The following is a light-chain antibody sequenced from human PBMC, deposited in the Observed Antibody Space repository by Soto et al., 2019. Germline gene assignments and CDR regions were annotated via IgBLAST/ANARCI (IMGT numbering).Light chain of an antibody. CDR2: DAS. CDR3: QQRSNWPPFT. CDR1: QSVSSY. J-gene: IGKJ5*01. Sequence: EIVLTQSPSTLSFSPGGRGTLSCIASQSVSSYLAWYQQKPCQAPRLLIYDASNRATGIPARFSGSGSGTDFTLTISSLEPEDFAVYYCQQRSNWPPFTFGQGTRLEI. V-gene: IGKV3-11*01.